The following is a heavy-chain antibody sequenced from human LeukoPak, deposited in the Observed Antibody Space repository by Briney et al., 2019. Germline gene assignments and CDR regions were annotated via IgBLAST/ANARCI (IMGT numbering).Heavy chain of an antibody. J-gene: IGHJ5*02. CDR1: GYTFTGYY. CDR3: ARELHDYGDPNWFDP. D-gene: IGHD4-17*01. Sequence: ASVKVSCKASGYTFTGYYMHWVRQAPGQGLEWMGRINPNSGGTNYAQKFQGRVTMTRDTSISTAYMELSRLRSDDTAVYYRARELHDYGDPNWFDPWGQGTLVTVSS. V-gene: IGHV1-2*06. CDR2: INPNSGGT.